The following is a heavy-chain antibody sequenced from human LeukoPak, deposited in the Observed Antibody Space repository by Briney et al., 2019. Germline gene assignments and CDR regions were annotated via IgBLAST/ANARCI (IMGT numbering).Heavy chain of an antibody. Sequence: SETLSLTCTVSGGSVSTYYWSWIRQPPGKGLEWIGYIYYSGSTNYNPSLKSRVTISVDTSKNQFSLKLSSVTAADTAVYYCARAPGYFARSSSLYFDYWGQGTLVTASS. CDR1: GGSVSTYY. CDR3: ARAPGYFARSSSLYFDY. J-gene: IGHJ4*02. V-gene: IGHV4-59*02. D-gene: IGHD3-9*01. CDR2: IYYSGST.